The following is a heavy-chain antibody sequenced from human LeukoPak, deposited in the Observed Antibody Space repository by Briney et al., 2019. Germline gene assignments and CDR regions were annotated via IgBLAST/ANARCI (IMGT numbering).Heavy chain of an antibody. D-gene: IGHD3-10*01. J-gene: IGHJ6*02. V-gene: IGHV3-23*01. CDR2: ISGSGGST. CDR3: AKDQGYYGSGSYWSLHYYYYYGMDV. CDR1: GFTFSSYS. Sequence: GGSLRLSCAASGFTFSSYSMNWVRQAPGKGLEWVSAISGSGGSTYYADSVKGRFTISRDNSKNTLYLQMNSLRAEDTAVYYCAKDQGYYGSGSYWSLHYYYYYGMDVWGQGTTVTVSS.